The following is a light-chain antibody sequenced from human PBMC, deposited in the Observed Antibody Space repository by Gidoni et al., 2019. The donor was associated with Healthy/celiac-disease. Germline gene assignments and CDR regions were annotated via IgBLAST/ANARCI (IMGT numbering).Light chain of an antibody. CDR3: QQYGSSAWT. CDR1: QSVSSSY. Sequence: EFVFTQSPGTLSSSPGERATLPCRASQSVSSSYLAWYQQKPGQAPRLLIYGASSRATGIPDRFSGSGSGTDFTLTISRLEPEDFAVYYCQQYGSSAWTFGQGTKVEIK. V-gene: IGKV3-20*01. J-gene: IGKJ1*01. CDR2: GAS.